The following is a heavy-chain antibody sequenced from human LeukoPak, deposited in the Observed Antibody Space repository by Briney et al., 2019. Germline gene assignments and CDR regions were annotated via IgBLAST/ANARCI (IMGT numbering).Heavy chain of an antibody. Sequence: SETLSLTCTVSGGSISSSNYYWGWIRQPPGKGLECIGSVYYSGNTYYNPSLKSRVTISVDTSKNQFSLKLSSVTAADTAVYFCARGPYSYDSSGAFDIWGQGTMVTVSS. J-gene: IGHJ3*02. V-gene: IGHV4-39*07. CDR1: GGSISSSNYY. D-gene: IGHD3-22*01. CDR2: VYYSGNT. CDR3: ARGPYSYDSSGAFDI.